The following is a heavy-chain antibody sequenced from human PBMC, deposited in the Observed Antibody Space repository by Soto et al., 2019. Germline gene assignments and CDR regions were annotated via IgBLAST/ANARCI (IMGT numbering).Heavy chain of an antibody. J-gene: IGHJ5*02. CDR2: IYWDDDK. CDR3: AQSPIIAGAANWFDP. D-gene: IGHD6-13*01. V-gene: IGHV2-5*02. Sequence: QITLKESGPPLVKPTQTLTLTCTFSGFSLSTTGVGVAWIRQPPGNALEWLALIYWDDDKRYSPSLKSRLSITKDTSKNQVVLTRTNMDSVDTATYYRAQSPIIAGAANWFDPWGQGILVTVSS. CDR1: GFSLSTTGVG.